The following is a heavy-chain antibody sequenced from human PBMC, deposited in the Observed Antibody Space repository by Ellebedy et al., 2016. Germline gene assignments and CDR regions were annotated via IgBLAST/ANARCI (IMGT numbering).Heavy chain of an antibody. V-gene: IGHV4-30-4*01. CDR2: IYHFGHSGST. Sequence: SETLSLTXTVSGASIISSDHYWSCIRPRPGKGLEWIVYIYHFGHSGSTYYKPSLKSRATISVYTSKNQFSLKLSSVTAADTAMYYCARVATGDWGQGTLVTVAS. J-gene: IGHJ4*02. CDR3: ARVATGD. D-gene: IGHD5-12*01. CDR1: GASIISSDHY.